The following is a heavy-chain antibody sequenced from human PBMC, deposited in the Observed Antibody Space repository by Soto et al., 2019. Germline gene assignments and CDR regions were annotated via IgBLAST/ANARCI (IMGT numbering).Heavy chain of an antibody. D-gene: IGHD5-12*01. V-gene: IGHV5-51*01. CDR2: IFPADSDT. CDR1: GFSFTHTW. J-gene: IGHJ4*02. CDR3: FDY. Sequence: GESLKIPCRCSGFSFTHTWIAWVRQMPGKGLEWMGIIFPADSDTRYSPSFQDQFSLKLSSVTAADTAVYYCARLPWDIVAYYFDYWGQGTLVTVSS.